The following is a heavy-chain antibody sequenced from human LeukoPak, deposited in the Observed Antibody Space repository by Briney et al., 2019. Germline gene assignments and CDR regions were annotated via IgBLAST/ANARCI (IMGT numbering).Heavy chain of an antibody. D-gene: IGHD2-2*03. J-gene: IGHJ3*02. CDR1: GGSFSGYY. Sequence: SETLSLTCAVYGGSFSGYYWSWIREPPGKGLEWSGEINQSGSANYNPSLKSRVTISVDTSKTQFSLKLSPVPAADTAVYYCARDALDIVVLPAAIRAFDIWGQGTMVTVSS. V-gene: IGHV4-34*01. CDR3: ARDALDIVVLPAAIRAFDI. CDR2: INQSGSA.